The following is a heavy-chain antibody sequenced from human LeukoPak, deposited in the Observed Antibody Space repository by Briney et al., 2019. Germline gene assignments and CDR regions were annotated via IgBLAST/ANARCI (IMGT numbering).Heavy chain of an antibody. CDR1: GGSFSGYY. D-gene: IGHD1-7*01. CDR2: INHSGST. V-gene: IGHV4-34*01. Sequence: SETLSLTCAVYGGSFSGYYWSWIRQPPGKGLEWIGEINHSGSTNYNPSLKSRVTISVDTSKNQFSLKLSSVTAADTAVYYCARVGAELQTIDYWGQGTLVTVSS. J-gene: IGHJ4*02. CDR3: ARVGAELQTIDY.